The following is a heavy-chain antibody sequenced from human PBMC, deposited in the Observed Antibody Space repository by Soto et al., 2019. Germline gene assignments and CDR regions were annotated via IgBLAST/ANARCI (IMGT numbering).Heavy chain of an antibody. V-gene: IGHV4-34*01. J-gene: IGHJ6*03. CDR1: GGSFSGYY. CDR2: INHSGST. D-gene: IGHD2-15*01. CDR3: ARGVIYRSGGSCYLKPYYYYMEV. Sequence: PSETLSLTCAVYGGSFSGYYWSWIRQPPGKGLEWIGEINHSGSTNYNPSLKSRVTISVDTSKNQFSLKLSSVTAADTAVYYCARGVIYRSGGSCYLKPYYYYMEVWGKGTTVTVSS.